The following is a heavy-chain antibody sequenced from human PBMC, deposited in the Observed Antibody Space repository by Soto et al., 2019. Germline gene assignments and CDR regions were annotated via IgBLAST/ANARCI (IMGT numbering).Heavy chain of an antibody. Sequence: GGSLRLSCAASGFTFSSYGMHWVRQAPGKGLEWVAVISYDGSNKYYADSVKGRFTISRDNSKNKLSLKMISLRAEDTAVYYCARGEEYGGGDCDAFDIWGQGTMVTVSS. CDR1: GFTFSSYG. CDR3: ARGEEYGGGDCDAFDI. J-gene: IGHJ3*02. V-gene: IGHV3-30*03. D-gene: IGHD2-21*02. CDR2: ISYDGSNK.